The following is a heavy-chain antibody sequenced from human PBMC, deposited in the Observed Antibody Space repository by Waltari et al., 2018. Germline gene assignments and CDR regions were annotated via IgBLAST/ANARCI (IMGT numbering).Heavy chain of an antibody. CDR3: ARSVVVVAATTNWFDP. D-gene: IGHD2-15*01. V-gene: IGHV4-59*01. Sequence: QVQLQESGPGLVTPSETLSLTCPVSGGPISSYYWTWTRQPPGKGLEWIGYIYYSGSTNYNPSLKSRVTISVDTSKNQFSLKLSSVTAADTAVYYCARSVVVVAATTNWFDPWGQGTLVTVSS. CDR1: GGPISSYY. J-gene: IGHJ5*02. CDR2: IYYSGST.